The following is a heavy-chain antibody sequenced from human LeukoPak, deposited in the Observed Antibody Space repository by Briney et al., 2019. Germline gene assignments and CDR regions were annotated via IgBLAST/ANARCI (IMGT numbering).Heavy chain of an antibody. CDR3: ARPPGIAAAWFDP. CDR1: GGSISSSSYY. V-gene: IGHV4-39*01. J-gene: IGHJ5*02. D-gene: IGHD6-13*01. CDR2: IYYSGST. Sequence: TPSETLSLPCTVSGGSISSSSYYWGWIRQPPGKGLEWIGSIYYSGSTYYNPSLKSRVTISVDTSKDQLSLNLSSVTAADTAVYYCARPPGIAAAWFDPWGQGTLVTVSS.